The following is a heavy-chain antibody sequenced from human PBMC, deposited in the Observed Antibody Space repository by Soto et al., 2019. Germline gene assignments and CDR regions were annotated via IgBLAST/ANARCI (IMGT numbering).Heavy chain of an antibody. V-gene: IGHV3-30*18. J-gene: IGHJ4*02. D-gene: IGHD2-2*01. Sequence: GGSLRLSCAASGFTFSSYGMHWVRQAPGKGLEWVAVISYDGSNKYYADSVKGRFTISRDNSKNTLYLQMNSLRAEDTAVYYCAKINLHVVVPAAPPSDYFDYWGQGTLVTVSS. CDR2: ISYDGSNK. CDR3: AKINLHVVVPAAPPSDYFDY. CDR1: GFTFSSYG.